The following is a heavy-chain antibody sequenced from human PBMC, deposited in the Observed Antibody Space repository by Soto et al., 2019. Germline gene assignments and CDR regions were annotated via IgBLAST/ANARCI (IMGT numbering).Heavy chain of an antibody. CDR2: INHSGST. V-gene: IGHV4-34*01. CDR3: ASTADFWSGYKLDY. CDR1: GGSFSGYY. Sequence: PSETLSLTCAVYGGSFSGYYWSWIRQPPGKGLEWIGEINHSGSTNYNPSLKSRVTISVDTSKNQFSLKLSSVTAADTAVYYCASTADFWSGYKLDYWGQGTLVTVSS. J-gene: IGHJ4*02. D-gene: IGHD3-3*01.